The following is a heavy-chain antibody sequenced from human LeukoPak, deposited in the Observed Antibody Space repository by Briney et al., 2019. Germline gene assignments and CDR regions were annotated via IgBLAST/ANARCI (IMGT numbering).Heavy chain of an antibody. V-gene: IGHV3-23*01. D-gene: IGHD3-22*01. CDR3: AKGDYYDSSGDAFDI. CDR1: GFTFSSYA. CDR2: ISGSGGST. J-gene: IGHJ3*02. Sequence: GGSLRLSCAASGFTFSSYAMSWVRQAPGKGLEGVSAISGSGGSTYYADSVKGRFTISRDNSKNTLYLQMNSLRAEDTAVYYRAKGDYYDSSGDAFDIWGQGTMVTVFS.